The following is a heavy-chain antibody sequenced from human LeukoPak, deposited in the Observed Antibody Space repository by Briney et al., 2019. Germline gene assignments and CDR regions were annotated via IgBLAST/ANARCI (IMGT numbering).Heavy chain of an antibody. V-gene: IGHV3-11*01. J-gene: IGHJ4*02. CDR3: ARVPGGDLVDY. CDR1: GFTFSDYY. CDR2: ISSGGRTI. D-gene: IGHD6-6*01. Sequence: GGSLRLSCAASGFTFSDYYMSWIRQAPGKGLQWVSFISSGGRTIYYADSVKGRFAISRDNARNSVYLQMSSLRAEDTALYYCARVPGGDLVDYWGQGTLVTVSS.